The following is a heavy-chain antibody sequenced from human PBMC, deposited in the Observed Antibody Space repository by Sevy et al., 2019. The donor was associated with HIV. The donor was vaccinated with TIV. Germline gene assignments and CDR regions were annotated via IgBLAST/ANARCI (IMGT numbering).Heavy chain of an antibody. CDR1: GFTFSDYY. CDR2: ISSSGSTI. V-gene: IGHV3-11*01. Sequence: GGSLRLSCAASGFTFSDYYMSWIRQAPGKGLEWVSYISSSGSTIYYADSVKGRFTISRDNAKNSLYLQMNSLRAEDTAVYYCAGGSSYYDSSGYLFDYWGQGTLVTVSS. D-gene: IGHD3-22*01. J-gene: IGHJ4*02. CDR3: AGGSSYYDSSGYLFDY.